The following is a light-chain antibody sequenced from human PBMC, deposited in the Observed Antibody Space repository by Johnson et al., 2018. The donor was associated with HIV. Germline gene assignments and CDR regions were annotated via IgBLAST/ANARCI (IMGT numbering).Light chain of an antibody. CDR2: ENN. CDR3: GTWDSSLSAYV. Sequence: QSVLTQPPSVSAAPGQKVTISCSGSSSNIGNNYVSWYQQFPGTAPKLLIYENNKRPSGVPDRFSDSKSGTSATLGITGLQTGDEADYYCGTWDSSLSAYVFGTGTKVTVL. V-gene: IGLV1-51*02. J-gene: IGLJ1*01. CDR1: SSNIGNNY.